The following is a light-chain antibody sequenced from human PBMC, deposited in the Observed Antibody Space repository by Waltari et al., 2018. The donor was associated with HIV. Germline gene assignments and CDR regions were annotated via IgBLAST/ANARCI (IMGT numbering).Light chain of an antibody. CDR3: YSTDNSLNGV. J-gene: IGLJ3*02. CDR2: EDS. V-gene: IGLV3-10*01. CDR1: ALPKKY. Sequence: SYELTQPPSVSVSPGQPAKITCSGDALPKKYAYWYQQKSGQAPVLVIYEDSKRPSGIPEIFSGSSSGTMATLTLSEVQVDDEADYYCYSTDNSLNGVFGGGTKLTVL.